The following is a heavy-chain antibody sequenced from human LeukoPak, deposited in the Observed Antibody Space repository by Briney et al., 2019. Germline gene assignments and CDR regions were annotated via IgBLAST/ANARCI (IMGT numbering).Heavy chain of an antibody. CDR1: GFTFSSYG. CDR3: AKGGYSSGWYFDY. D-gene: IGHD6-19*01. V-gene: IGHV3-30*18. Sequence: GGSLRLSCAASGFTFSSYGMHWVRQAPGKGLEWVAVISYDGSNKYYADPVKGRFTISRDNSKNTLYLQMNSLRAEDTAVYYCAKGGYSSGWYFDYWGQGTLVTVSS. J-gene: IGHJ4*02. CDR2: ISYDGSNK.